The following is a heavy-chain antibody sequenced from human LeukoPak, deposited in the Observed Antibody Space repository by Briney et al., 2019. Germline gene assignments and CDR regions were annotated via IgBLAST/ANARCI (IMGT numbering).Heavy chain of an antibody. CDR2: IRNKDNNYAT. D-gene: IGHD3-9*01. J-gene: IGHJ6*04. CDR1: GFIFSGST. V-gene: IGHV3-73*01. Sequence: GGSLRLSCVASGFIFSGSTIQWVRQASGKGLEWLCRIRNKDNNYATAYVASVKGRFTFSRDDSKNTAYLQMNGLKTEDTGVYYCTRRDYGDILTGPDVWGKGTTVTVSS. CDR3: TRRDYGDILTGPDV.